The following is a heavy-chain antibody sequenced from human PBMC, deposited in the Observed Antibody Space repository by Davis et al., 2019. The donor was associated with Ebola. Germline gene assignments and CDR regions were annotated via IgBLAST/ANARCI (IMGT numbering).Heavy chain of an antibody. J-gene: IGHJ4*02. CDR3: ATGGGSSSSSVDY. Sequence: SETLSLTCAVYGGSFSSYYWSWIRQPPGKGLEWIGYIYYSGSTNYNPSLKSRVTISVDTSKNQFSLKLSSVTAADTAVYYCATGGGSSSSSVDYWGQGTLVTVSS. V-gene: IGHV4-59*01. CDR2: IYYSGST. D-gene: IGHD6-6*01. CDR1: GGSFSSYY.